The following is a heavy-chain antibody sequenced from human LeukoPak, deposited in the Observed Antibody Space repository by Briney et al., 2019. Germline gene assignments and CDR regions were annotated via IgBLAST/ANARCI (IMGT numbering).Heavy chain of an antibody. CDR2: IIPILGIA. Sequence: SVKVSCKASGGTFSSDAISWVRQAPGQGLEWMGRIIPILGIANYAQKFQGRVTITADKSTSTAYMELSSLRSEDTPVYYCARGGNFNWFDPWGQGTLVTVSS. CDR3: ARGGNFNWFDP. D-gene: IGHD1-7*01. J-gene: IGHJ5*02. CDR1: GGTFSSDA. V-gene: IGHV1-69*04.